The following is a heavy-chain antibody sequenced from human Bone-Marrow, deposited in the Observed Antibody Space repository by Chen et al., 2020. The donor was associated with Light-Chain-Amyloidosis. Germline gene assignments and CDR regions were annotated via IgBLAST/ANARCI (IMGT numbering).Heavy chain of an antibody. V-gene: IGHV3-48*02. CDR2: ISSTSPTTT. CDR3: AREHEGGEH. J-gene: IGHJ1*01. Sequence: EAQLVESGGGLVQPGGSLRLSCAASGFPFSRYSLNWVRQAPGKGLEWVAYISSTSPTTTYDAESVKGRFSISRDNAKNSLHLQMNSLGDEDTAVYYCAREHEGGEHWGQGTLVTVSS. CDR1: GFPFSRYS. D-gene: IGHD3-16*01.